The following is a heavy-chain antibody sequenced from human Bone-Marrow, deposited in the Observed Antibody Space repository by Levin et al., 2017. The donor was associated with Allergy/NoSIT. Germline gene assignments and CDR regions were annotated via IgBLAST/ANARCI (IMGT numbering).Heavy chain of an antibody. V-gene: IGHV3-30*18. J-gene: IGHJ6*03. CDR3: AKMKGLLWFEEGRYYMDV. CDR2: ISYDGSKK. Sequence: PGGSLRLSCAASGFTFNNYGMHWVRQAPGKGLEWVALISYDGSKKYYADSLKGRFTISKDNSKNTLHLQMNSLSTEDTAVYYCAKMKGLLWFEEGRYYMDVWGKGTTVTVSS. D-gene: IGHD3-10*01. CDR1: GFTFNNYG.